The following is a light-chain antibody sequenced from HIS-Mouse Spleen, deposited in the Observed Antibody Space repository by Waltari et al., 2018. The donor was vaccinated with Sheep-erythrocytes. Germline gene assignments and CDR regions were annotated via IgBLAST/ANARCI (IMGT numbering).Light chain of an antibody. Sequence: QSALTQPPSASGSPGQSVTISCTGTSSDVGGYNYVFWYQQHPGKAPKLMIYEVSKRPSGVPDRFSGSKSGNTASLTISGLQAEDEADYYCCSYAGSYNHVFATGTKVTVL. CDR2: EVS. CDR1: SSDVGGYNY. V-gene: IGLV2-8*01. CDR3: CSYAGSYNHV. J-gene: IGLJ1*01.